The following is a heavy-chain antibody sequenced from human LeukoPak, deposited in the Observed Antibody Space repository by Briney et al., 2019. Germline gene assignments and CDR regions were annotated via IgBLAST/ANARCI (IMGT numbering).Heavy chain of an antibody. CDR2: VDPEDGET. CDR3: ATDEVLIAETGDGAFDI. V-gene: IGHV1-69-2*01. CDR1: GYTFTDYY. J-gene: IGHJ3*02. D-gene: IGHD6-13*01. Sequence: ATVKISCKVSGYTFTDYYMHWVQQAPGKGLEWMGLVDPEDGETIYAEKFQGRVTITADTSTDTAYMELSSLRSEDTAVYYCATDEVLIAETGDGAFDIWGQGTMVTVSS.